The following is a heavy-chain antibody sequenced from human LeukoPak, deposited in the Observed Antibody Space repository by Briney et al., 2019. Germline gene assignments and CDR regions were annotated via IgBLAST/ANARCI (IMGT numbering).Heavy chain of an antibody. CDR1: GGSLSSGDYY. CDR3: ARDFRDGGYMDV. CDR2: IYYSGST. Sequence: PSQTLSLTCTVSGGSLSSGDYYWSWIRQPPGKGLEWIGYIYYSGSTYYNPSLKSRVTISVDTSKNQFSLKLSSVTAADTAVYYCARDFRDGGYMDVWGKGTTVTVSS. V-gene: IGHV4-30-4*08. D-gene: IGHD4-23*01. J-gene: IGHJ6*03.